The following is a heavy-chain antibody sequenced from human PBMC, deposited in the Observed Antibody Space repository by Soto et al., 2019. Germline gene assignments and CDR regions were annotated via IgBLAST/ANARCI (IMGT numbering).Heavy chain of an antibody. CDR1: GFTFSSYA. CDR3: AKHRSGYSSGWYRSGHDY. CDR2: ISGSGGST. Sequence: GGSLRLSCAASGFTFSSYAMSWVRQAPGKGLEWVSAISGSGGSTYYADSVKGRFTISRDNSKNTLYLQMNSLRAEDTAVYYCAKHRSGYSSGWYRSGHDYWGQGTLVTVSS. V-gene: IGHV3-23*01. D-gene: IGHD6-19*01. J-gene: IGHJ4*02.